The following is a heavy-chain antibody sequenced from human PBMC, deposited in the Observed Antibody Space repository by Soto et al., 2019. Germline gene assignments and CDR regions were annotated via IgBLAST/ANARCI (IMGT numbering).Heavy chain of an antibody. CDR1: GYSFTSYW. Sequence: LGESLKISCKGSGYSFTSYWISWVRQMPGKGLEWMGRIDPSDSYTNYSPSFQGHVAISADKSISTAYLQWSSLKASDTAMYYCARLPTSRSNYDFWSGYYANDAFDIWGQGTMVTVSS. J-gene: IGHJ3*02. V-gene: IGHV5-10-1*01. CDR2: IDPSDSYT. CDR3: ARLPTSRSNYDFWSGYYANDAFDI. D-gene: IGHD3-3*01.